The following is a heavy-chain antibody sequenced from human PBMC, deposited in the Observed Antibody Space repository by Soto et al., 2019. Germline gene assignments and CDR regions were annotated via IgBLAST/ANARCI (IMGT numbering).Heavy chain of an antibody. CDR2: ISGSGGST. D-gene: IGHD3-9*01. Sequence: GGSLRLSCAASGFTFSSYAMSWVRQAPGKGLEWVSAISGSGGSTYYADSVKGRFTISRDNSKNTLYLQMNSLRAEDTAVYYCAKVPDLRYFDSLFRFTYCDYWGQGTLVTVSS. V-gene: IGHV3-23*01. CDR1: GFTFSSYA. CDR3: AKVPDLRYFDSLFRFTYCDY. J-gene: IGHJ4*02.